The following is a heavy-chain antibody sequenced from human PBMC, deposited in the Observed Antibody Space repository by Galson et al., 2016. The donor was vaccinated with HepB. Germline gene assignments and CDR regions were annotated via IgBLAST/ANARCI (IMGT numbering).Heavy chain of an antibody. J-gene: IGHJ2*01. Sequence: SLRLSCAASGFTFSSYAMGWARQAPGKGLEWVSGISGSGEKGYYSDSATGRFTISRDNSKNTQYLQMNRLRVDDTAVYYCVQDGGDPTWYFALWGRGTLVTVSS. CDR1: GFTFSSYA. D-gene: IGHD2-21*02. V-gene: IGHV3-23*01. CDR2: ISGSGEKG. CDR3: VQDGGDPTWYFAL.